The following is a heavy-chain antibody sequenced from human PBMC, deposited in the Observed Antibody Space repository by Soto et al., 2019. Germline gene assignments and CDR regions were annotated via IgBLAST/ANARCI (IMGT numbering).Heavy chain of an antibody. CDR2: IIPVFGTP. D-gene: IGHD3-22*01. CDR1: GATLNSFINYG. Sequence: QVQLVQSGAEVKKPGSSVRVSCKASGATLNSFINYGITWVRQAPGQGLEWMGGIIPVFGTPNHAQKFQGRVTISADESPRTGNMDLSSLRSDDTAVYYCASGAATKILVVMYDALEIWGQGTMVTVSS. J-gene: IGHJ3*02. V-gene: IGHV1-69*12. CDR3: ASGAATKILVVMYDALEI.